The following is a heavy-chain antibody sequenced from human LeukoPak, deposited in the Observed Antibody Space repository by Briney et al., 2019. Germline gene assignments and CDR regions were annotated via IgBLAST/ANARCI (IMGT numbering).Heavy chain of an antibody. CDR3: ARRGRAPRTPNFDY. V-gene: IGHV4-39*07. Sequence: TSETLSLTCTVSGGSIGSSSYYWGWIRQPPGKGLEWIGSIYYSGSTYYNPSLKSRVTISVDTSKNQFSLKLSSVTAADTAVYYCARRGRAPRTPNFDYWGQGTLVTVSS. J-gene: IGHJ4*02. CDR1: GGSIGSSSYY. D-gene: IGHD3-10*01. CDR2: IYYSGST.